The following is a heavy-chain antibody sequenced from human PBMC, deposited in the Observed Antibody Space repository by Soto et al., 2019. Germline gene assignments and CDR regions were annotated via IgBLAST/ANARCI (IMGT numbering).Heavy chain of an antibody. V-gene: IGHV1-18*01. CDR3: ARWDSGYDFPYYYYYGMDV. Sequence: ASVKVSCKASGYTFTSYGISWVRQAPGQGLEWMGWISAYNGNTNYAQKLQGRVTMTTDTSTSTAYMELRSLRSDDTAVYYCARWDSGYDFPYYYYYGMDVWGQGTTVTVSS. CDR1: GYTFTSYG. J-gene: IGHJ6*02. D-gene: IGHD5-12*01. CDR2: ISAYNGNT.